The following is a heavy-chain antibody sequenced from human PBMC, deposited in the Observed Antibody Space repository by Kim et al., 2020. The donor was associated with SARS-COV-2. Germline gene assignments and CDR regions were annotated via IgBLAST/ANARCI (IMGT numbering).Heavy chain of an antibody. CDR3: ARGTSYFASGALRGVDV. Sequence: SETLSLTCSVSGASISDYYWTWIRQPAGKGLEWIGRVYVSGSTDYNPSLKSRVTLSIDTSKKQFSLRLTSVTAADTAVYFCARGTSYFASGALRGVDV. D-gene: IGHD3-10*01. V-gene: IGHV4-4*07. CDR2: VYVSGST. CDR1: GASISDYY. J-gene: IGHJ6*01.